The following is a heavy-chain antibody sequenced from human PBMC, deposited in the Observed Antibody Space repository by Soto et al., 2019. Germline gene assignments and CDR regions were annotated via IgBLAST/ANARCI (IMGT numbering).Heavy chain of an antibody. CDR3: ARLRIATNNYKWFDP. CDR2: IYVTGAV. CDR1: GAALNSGNYC. V-gene: IGHV4-31*03. J-gene: IGHJ5*02. Sequence: LSLTCSVSGAALNSGNYCWSWIRQVPGKGLEWIGHIYVTGAVDYNPSLRDRITISQDTSERQFSLNLRLVTAADTAVYYCARLRIATNNYKWFDPWGQGTLVTVSS. D-gene: IGHD2-21*01.